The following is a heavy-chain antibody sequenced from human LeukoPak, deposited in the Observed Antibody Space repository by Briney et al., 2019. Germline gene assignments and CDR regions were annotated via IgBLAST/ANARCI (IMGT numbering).Heavy chain of an antibody. CDR3: ARGQAYSGSFSFHFDF. Sequence: GGSLRLSCAASGFIFNYYSMNWVRQAPGKGLEWVSVIYNGGNTNYAGSVKGRFTISRDRSKNTLYLQMNSLRVEDTAVYYCARGQAYSGSFSFHFDFWGQGTLVTVSS. CDR2: IYNGGNT. V-gene: IGHV3-66*01. D-gene: IGHD1-26*01. J-gene: IGHJ4*02. CDR1: GFIFNYYS.